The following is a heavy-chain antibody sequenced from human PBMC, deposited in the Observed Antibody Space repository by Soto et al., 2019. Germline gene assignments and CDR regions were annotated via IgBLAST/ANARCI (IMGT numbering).Heavy chain of an antibody. Sequence: GGSLSLSCAASGFTFSSYSMNWVRPAPGKGLEWVSSISSSSSYIYYAGSVKGRFTISRDNAKNSLYLQMNSLRAEDTAVYYCARDDSSGHDAFDIWGQGTMVTVS. J-gene: IGHJ3*02. CDR3: ARDDSSGHDAFDI. CDR1: GFTFSSYS. V-gene: IGHV3-21*01. CDR2: ISSSSSYI. D-gene: IGHD3-22*01.